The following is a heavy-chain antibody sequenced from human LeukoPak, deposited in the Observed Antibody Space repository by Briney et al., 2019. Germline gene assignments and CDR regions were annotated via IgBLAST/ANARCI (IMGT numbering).Heavy chain of an antibody. V-gene: IGHV4-34*01. D-gene: IGHD5-12*01. CDR3: ARVARGYSGYDLYYYYGMDV. J-gene: IGHJ6*02. CDR1: GGSFSGYY. CDR2: INHSGST. Sequence: SETLSLTCAVYGGSFSGYYWSWIRQPPGKGLEWIGEINHSGSTNYNPSIKSRVTISVDTSKNQFSLKLSSVTAADTAVYYCARVARGYSGYDLYYYYGMDVWGQGTTVTVSS.